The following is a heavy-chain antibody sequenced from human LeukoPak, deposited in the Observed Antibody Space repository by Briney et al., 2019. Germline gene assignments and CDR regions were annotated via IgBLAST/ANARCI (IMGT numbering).Heavy chain of an antibody. D-gene: IGHD6-19*01. CDR3: AKDPSYSSGWGYYYYYYMDV. CDR2: ISGSGGST. Sequence: PGGSLRLSCAVSGFPFSTFWMSWVRQAPGKGLEWVSAISGSGGSTYYADSVKGRFTISRDNSKNTLYLQMNSLRAEDTAVYYCAKDPSYSSGWGYYYYYYMDVWGKGTTVTISS. J-gene: IGHJ6*03. V-gene: IGHV3-23*01. CDR1: GFPFSTFW.